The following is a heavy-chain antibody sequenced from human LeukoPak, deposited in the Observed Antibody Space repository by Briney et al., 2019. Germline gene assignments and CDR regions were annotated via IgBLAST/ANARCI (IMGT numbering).Heavy chain of an antibody. Sequence: SETLSLTCTVSGGSISSSSYYWGWIRQPPGKGLEWIGSIYYSGSTYYNPSLKSRVTMSVDTSKNQFSLKLSSVTAADTAVYYCARADVAYTFDYWGQGTLVTVSS. CDR2: IYYSGST. CDR3: ARADVAYTFDY. D-gene: IGHD2-21*01. V-gene: IGHV4-39*07. CDR1: GGSISSSSYY. J-gene: IGHJ4*02.